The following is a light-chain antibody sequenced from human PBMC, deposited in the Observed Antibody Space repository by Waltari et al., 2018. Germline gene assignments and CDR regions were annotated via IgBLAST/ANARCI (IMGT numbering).Light chain of an antibody. Sequence: IVMTQSPATLSVSPGEGATRSCKASQSLSSNLAWYQPKPGQLPRLLIYGASTRATGIPARFSGSGSGTEFTLTISSLQAEDFAVYYCQERGRTFGQGTKVEIK. J-gene: IGKJ1*01. CDR2: GAS. CDR1: QSLSSN. V-gene: IGKV3-15*01. CDR3: QERGRT.